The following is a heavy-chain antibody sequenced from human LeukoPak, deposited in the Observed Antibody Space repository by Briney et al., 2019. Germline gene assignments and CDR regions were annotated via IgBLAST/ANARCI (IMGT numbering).Heavy chain of an antibody. D-gene: IGHD2-2*01. CDR3: ATQLPLDDAFDI. V-gene: IGHV3-48*04. J-gene: IGHJ3*02. CDR1: GFSFSSYS. Sequence: GGSLRLSCAASGFSFSSYSMNWVRQAPGKGLEWVSYISSSSSSTSTIYYADSVKGRFTISRDNARNSLFLQMNSLRAEDTALYHCATQLPLDDAFDIWGQGTMVTVSS. CDR2: ISSSSSSTSTI.